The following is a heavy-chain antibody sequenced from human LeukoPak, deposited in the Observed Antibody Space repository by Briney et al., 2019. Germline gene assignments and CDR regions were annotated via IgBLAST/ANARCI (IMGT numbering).Heavy chain of an antibody. V-gene: IGHV4-34*01. D-gene: IGHD5-18*01. CDR1: GGSFSGYY. J-gene: IGHJ4*02. Sequence: SETLSLTCAVYGGSFSGYYWSWIRQPPGKGLEWIGEINHSGSINYNPSPKSRVTISVDTSKNQFSLKLSSVTAADTAVYYCARAGRYSYGYRRAQDYWGQGTLVTVSS. CDR2: INHSGSI. CDR3: ARAGRYSYGYRRAQDY.